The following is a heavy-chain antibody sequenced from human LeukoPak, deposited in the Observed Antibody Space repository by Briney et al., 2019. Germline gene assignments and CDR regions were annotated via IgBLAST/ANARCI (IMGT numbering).Heavy chain of an antibody. CDR1: GGSISSYY. J-gene: IGHJ5*02. V-gene: IGHV4-4*07. Sequence: PSETLSLTCTVSGGSISSYYWSWIRQPAGKGLEWIGRIYTSGSTNYNPSLKSRVTMSVDTSKNQFSLKLSSVTAADTAVYYCARDYGDPRPPWFDPWGQGTLVTVSS. CDR2: IYTSGST. D-gene: IGHD4-17*01. CDR3: ARDYGDPRPPWFDP.